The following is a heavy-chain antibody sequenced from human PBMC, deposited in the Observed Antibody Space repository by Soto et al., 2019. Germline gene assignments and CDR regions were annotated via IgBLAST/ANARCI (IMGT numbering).Heavy chain of an antibody. V-gene: IGHV3-21*01. CDR1: GFTFSSYS. CDR2: ISSSSSYI. D-gene: IGHD5-12*01. CDR3: AREGDGYNRDY. Sequence: EVQLVESGGGLVKPGGSLRLSCAASGFTFSSYSMNWVRQAPGKGLGWVSSISSSSSYIYYADSVKGRFTISRDNAKNSLYLQMNSLRAEDTAVYYCAREGDGYNRDYWGQGTLVTVSS. J-gene: IGHJ4*02.